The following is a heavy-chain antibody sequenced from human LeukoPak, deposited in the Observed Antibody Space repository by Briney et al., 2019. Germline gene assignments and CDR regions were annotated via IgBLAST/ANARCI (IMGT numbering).Heavy chain of an antibody. CDR2: IYYSGST. Sequence: SETLSLTCTVSGGSISSYYWSWIRQPPGKGLEWIGYIYYSGSTNYNPSLKSRVTISVDTSKNQFSLKLSSLTAADTAVYYCATTSWYYYDSSGYYHAFDIWGQGTMVTVSS. V-gene: IGHV4-59*08. CDR1: GGSISSYY. D-gene: IGHD3-22*01. J-gene: IGHJ3*02. CDR3: ATTSWYYYDSSGYYHAFDI.